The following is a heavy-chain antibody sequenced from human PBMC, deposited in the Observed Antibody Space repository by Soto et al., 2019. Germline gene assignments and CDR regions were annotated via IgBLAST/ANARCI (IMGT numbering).Heavy chain of an antibody. CDR1: GGSISSSSYY. Sequence: QLQLQESGPGLVKPSETLSLTCTVSGGSISSSSYYWGWIRQPPGKGLEWIGSIYYSGSTYYNPSLKSRVTISVDTSKNQFSLKLSSVTAADTAVYYCARHRFGDYVLFDYWGQGTLVTVSS. CDR3: ARHRFGDYVLFDY. V-gene: IGHV4-39*01. J-gene: IGHJ4*02. D-gene: IGHD4-17*01. CDR2: IYYSGST.